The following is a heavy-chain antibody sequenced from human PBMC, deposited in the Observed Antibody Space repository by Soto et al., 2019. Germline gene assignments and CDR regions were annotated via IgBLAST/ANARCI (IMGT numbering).Heavy chain of an antibody. CDR2: IWFDGSDA. V-gene: IGHV3-33*01. Sequence: GGSLRLSCAASGFAFSGYGMHWVRQAPGKGLEWVAFIWFDGSDALYSDSVTGRFTISRDNSKNTLFLQLNSLRGDDTAVYYCAREGYCSGGGCSGGMDVWGQGTTVTVAS. CDR3: AREGYCSGGGCSGGMDV. D-gene: IGHD2-15*01. J-gene: IGHJ6*02. CDR1: GFAFSGYG.